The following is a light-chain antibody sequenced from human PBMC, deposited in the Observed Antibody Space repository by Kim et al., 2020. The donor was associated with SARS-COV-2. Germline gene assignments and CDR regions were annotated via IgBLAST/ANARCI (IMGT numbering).Light chain of an antibody. CDR3: QQYNNWPWA. J-gene: IGKJ1*01. CDR2: SAS. Sequence: VSPGESATLSCRASQSVSSNLAWYQQKPGQAPRLLIYSASTRATGIPARFSGSGSGTEFTLTISSLQSEDFAVYCCQQYNNWPWAFGQGTKVDIK. V-gene: IGKV3-15*01. CDR1: QSVSSN.